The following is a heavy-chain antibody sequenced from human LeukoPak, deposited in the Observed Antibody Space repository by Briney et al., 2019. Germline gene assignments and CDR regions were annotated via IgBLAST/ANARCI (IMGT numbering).Heavy chain of an antibody. D-gene: IGHD5/OR15-5a*01. CDR3: ARDPPSTSGDYYYYMDV. CDR1: GDTFSRYY. V-gene: IGHV1-2*06. CDR2: INPNSGGT. J-gene: IGHJ6*03. Sequence: ASGKVSCKASGDTFSRYYMHWVRQAPGEGLEWVGRINPNSGGTNYEHKFQGRVTMTRDTSISTAHMELSSLRSDDTAVYYCARDPPSTSGDYYYYMDVWGKGTTVTVSS.